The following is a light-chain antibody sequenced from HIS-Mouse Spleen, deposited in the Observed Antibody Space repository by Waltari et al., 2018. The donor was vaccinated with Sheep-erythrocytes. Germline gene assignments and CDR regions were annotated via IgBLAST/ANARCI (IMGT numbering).Light chain of an antibody. V-gene: IGLV3-1*01. J-gene: IGLJ1*01. CDR1: KLGAKY. CDR3: CSYAGSYNHV. Sequence: SSELTQPPSVSVSPGQTASITCSGDKLGAKYACWYQQKPGQSPVLVIYQDTKRPSGIPERFSGSNSGNTATLTISGTQAMDEADYYCCSYAGSYNHVFATGTKLTVL. CDR2: QDT.